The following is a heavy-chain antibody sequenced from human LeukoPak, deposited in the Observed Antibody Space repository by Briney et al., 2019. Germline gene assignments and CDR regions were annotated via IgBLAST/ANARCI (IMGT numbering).Heavy chain of an antibody. CDR1: GFTFSSYA. CDR2: ISGSGDNT. J-gene: IGHJ4*02. V-gene: IGHV3-23*01. CDR3: AKAPQLGWLRVDY. D-gene: IGHD5-12*01. Sequence: GGSLRLSCAASGFTFSSYAMNWVRQAPGKGLEWVSTISGSGDNTYYADPVKGRFTISRDNSKNTLYLQMNSLRAGDTAIYYCAKAPQLGWLRVDYWGQGTLVTVSS.